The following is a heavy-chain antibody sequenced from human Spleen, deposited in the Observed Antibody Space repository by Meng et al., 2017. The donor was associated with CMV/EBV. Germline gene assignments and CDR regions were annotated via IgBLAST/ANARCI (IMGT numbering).Heavy chain of an antibody. CDR1: GVSFSRSD. Sequence: GESLKISCVASGVSFSRSDFHWVRQAPGKGLEWVANIKQDGSEKYYVDSVKGRFTISRDNAKNSLFLQMNSLRAEDTAVYYCARDIYAGSYSDHWGQGTLVTVSS. CDR3: ARDIYAGSYSDH. J-gene: IGHJ4*02. V-gene: IGHV3-7*01. D-gene: IGHD1-26*01. CDR2: IKQDGSEK.